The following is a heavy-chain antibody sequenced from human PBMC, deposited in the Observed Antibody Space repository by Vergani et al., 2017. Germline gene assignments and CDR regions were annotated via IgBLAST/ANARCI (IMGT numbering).Heavy chain of an antibody. V-gene: IGHV3-23*01. J-gene: IGHJ3*02. Sequence: EVQLLESGGDLVQPGGSLRLSCAASGFTFIMHAMSWVRQAPGKGLEWVSTLSASDRRTHYADSVKGRFTISRDISKNTLFLHMNSLRPEDTAVYYCAEDGRSEVAGKFGAFDIWGQGTMVTVSS. CDR2: LSASDRRT. CDR1: GFTFIMHA. D-gene: IGHD6-19*01. CDR3: AEDGRSEVAGKFGAFDI.